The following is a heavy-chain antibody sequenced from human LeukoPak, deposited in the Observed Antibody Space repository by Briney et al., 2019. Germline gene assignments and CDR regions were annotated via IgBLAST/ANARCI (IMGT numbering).Heavy chain of an antibody. CDR1: EFSFSTYA. Sequence: PGGSLRLSCAASEFSFSTYAMSWVRQAPGKGLEWVAGIRDSGESTFYRDSVKGRFTISRDNSKNTLYLQMNSLRAEDTGMYYCAKEIAAIGSPLLDYWGQGTLVTVSS. CDR3: AKEIAAIGSPLLDY. V-gene: IGHV3-23*01. CDR2: IRDSGEST. J-gene: IGHJ4*02. D-gene: IGHD6-13*01.